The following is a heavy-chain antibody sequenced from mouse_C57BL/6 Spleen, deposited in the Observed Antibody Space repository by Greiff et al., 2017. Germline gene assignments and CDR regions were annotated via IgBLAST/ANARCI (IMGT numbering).Heavy chain of an antibody. CDR1: GFSFNTYA. Sequence: EVKLEESGGGLVQPKGSLKLSCAASGFSFNTYAMNWVRQAPGKGLEWVARIRSKSNNYATYYADSVKDRFTISRDDSESMLYLQMNNLKTEDTAMYYCVRQGSNYEGGYAMDYWGQGTSVTVSS. CDR2: IRSKSNNYAT. V-gene: IGHV10-1*01. CDR3: VRQGSNYEGGYAMDY. J-gene: IGHJ4*01. D-gene: IGHD2-5*01.